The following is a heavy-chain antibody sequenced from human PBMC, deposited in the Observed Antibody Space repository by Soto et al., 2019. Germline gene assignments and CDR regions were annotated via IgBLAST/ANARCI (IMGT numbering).Heavy chain of an antibody. D-gene: IGHD2-2*01. CDR2: INHSGST. CDR1: GGSFSGYY. Sequence: SETLSLTCAVYGGSFSGYYWSWIRQPPGKGLEWIGEINHSGSTNYNPSLKSRVTISVDTSKNQFSLKLSSVTAADTAVYYCAGSRYCSSTSCYPRERKNWFDPWGQGTLVTVSS. V-gene: IGHV4-34*01. CDR3: AGSRYCSSTSCYPRERKNWFDP. J-gene: IGHJ5*02.